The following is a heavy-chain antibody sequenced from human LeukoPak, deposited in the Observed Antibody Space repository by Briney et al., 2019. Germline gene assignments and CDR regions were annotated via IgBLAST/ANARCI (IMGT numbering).Heavy chain of an antibody. J-gene: IGHJ4*02. CDR1: GFTFSSYS. CDR2: INTVSSYI. Sequence: GGSLRLSCAASGFTFSSYSFNWVRQAPGEGLEWGSSINTVSSYIYYADSVRGRFTISRDNAENSLWLQMNSLRAEDSAVYYCARLRRNSDRSGFYYYYDNWGQGTLVTVSS. D-gene: IGHD3-22*01. V-gene: IGHV3-21*01. CDR3: ARLRRNSDRSGFYYYYDN.